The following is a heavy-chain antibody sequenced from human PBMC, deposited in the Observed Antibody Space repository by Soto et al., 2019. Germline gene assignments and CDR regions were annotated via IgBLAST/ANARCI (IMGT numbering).Heavy chain of an antibody. J-gene: IGHJ5*02. Sequence: QITLKESGPTLVKPTQTLTLTCTFSGFSLTTSGVGVGWIRQPPGKALEWLALIYWDDDTRYSPSLKSRLTITKDTSKNQVVLKLTNMDPVDTATYYSAHRNRGNSGYNWFDPWGQGILVTVSS. D-gene: IGHD5-12*01. CDR2: IYWDDDT. CDR1: GFSLTTSGVG. CDR3: AHRNRGNSGYNWFDP. V-gene: IGHV2-5*02.